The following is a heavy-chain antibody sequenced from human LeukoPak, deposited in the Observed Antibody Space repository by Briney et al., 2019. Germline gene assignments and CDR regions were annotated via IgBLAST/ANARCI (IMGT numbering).Heavy chain of an antibody. V-gene: IGHV5-51*01. D-gene: IGHD3-10*01. CDR1: GYRFTSYC. J-gene: IGHJ4*02. CDR3: ARQLGELVPYDY. CDR2: IYPGDYDT. Sequence: GESLKISCKGSGYRFTSYCIGWVRQMPGKGLEWMGIIYPGDYDTRYSASLQGQVIISADKSISTAYLQWSSLKALDTPMYYCARQLGELVPYDYWGQGTLVTVSS.